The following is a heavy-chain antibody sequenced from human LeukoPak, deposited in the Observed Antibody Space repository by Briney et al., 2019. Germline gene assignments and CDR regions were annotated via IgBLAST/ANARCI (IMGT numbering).Heavy chain of an antibody. Sequence: PGGSLRLSCAASGFTFSSYAMSWVRQAPGKGLEWVSAISGSGGDTNYADSVKGRFTISRDNAKNSLYLQLNSLRVEDTAVYYCARDSYGDYYFDYWGQGTLVTVSP. CDR1: GFTFSSYA. D-gene: IGHD4-17*01. V-gene: IGHV3-23*01. J-gene: IGHJ4*02. CDR2: ISGSGGDT. CDR3: ARDSYGDYYFDY.